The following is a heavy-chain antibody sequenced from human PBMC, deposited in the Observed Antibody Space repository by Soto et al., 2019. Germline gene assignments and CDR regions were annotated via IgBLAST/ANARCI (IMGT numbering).Heavy chain of an antibody. Sequence: SETLSLTYTVSGGSITTYQWSWIRQPPGKGLEWIGGYSGFTNYNPSLESRATISVDHSKNQFSLKLSSVTAADTAVYYCARSDGRYWGQGTLVTVAS. CDR1: GGSITTYQ. CDR2: YSGFT. CDR3: ARSDGRY. J-gene: IGHJ4*02. V-gene: IGHV4-59*01.